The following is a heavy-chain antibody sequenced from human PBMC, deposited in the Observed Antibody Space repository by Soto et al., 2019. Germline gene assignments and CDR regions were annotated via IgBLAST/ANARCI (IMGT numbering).Heavy chain of an antibody. Sequence: QVQLVQSGAEVKKPGSSVKVSCKASGGTFSSYAISWVRQAPGQGLEWMGGIIPIFGTANYAQKFQGRVRIPAAKPPTTANRGRSSLRSENRAVYSGGGATTDTVMASSFDYGGQGPLVP. V-gene: IGHV1-69*06. CDR3: GGATTDTVMASSFDY. J-gene: IGHJ4*02. CDR1: GGTFSSYA. CDR2: IIPIFGTA. D-gene: IGHD4-4*01.